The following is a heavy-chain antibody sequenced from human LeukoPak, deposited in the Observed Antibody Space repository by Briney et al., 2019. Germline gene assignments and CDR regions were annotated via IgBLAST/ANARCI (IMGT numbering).Heavy chain of an antibody. CDR2: ISAYNGNT. J-gene: IGHJ4*02. CDR1: GYTFTSYG. V-gene: IGHV1-18*01. Sequence: ASVKVSCKASGYTFTSYGISWVRQAPGQGLEWMGWISAYNGNTNYAQKFQGRVTMTRDTSISTAYMELSRLRSDDTAVYYCARGAAAGDFDYWGQGTLVTVSS. D-gene: IGHD6-25*01. CDR3: ARGAAAGDFDY.